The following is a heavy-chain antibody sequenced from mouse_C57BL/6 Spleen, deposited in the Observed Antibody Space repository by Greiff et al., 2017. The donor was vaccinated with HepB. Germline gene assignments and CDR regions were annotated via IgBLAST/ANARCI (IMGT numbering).Heavy chain of an antibody. CDR1: GYTFTSYW. D-gene: IGHD2-3*01. CDR2: IHPNSGST. Sequence: VQLQQPGAELVKPGASVKLSCKASGYTFTSYWMHWVKQRPGQGLEWIGMIHPNSGSTNYNEKFKSKATLTVDKSSSTAYMQLSSLTSEDSAVYYCARPFDGYYDYFDYWGQGTTLTVSS. CDR3: ARPFDGYYDYFDY. V-gene: IGHV1-64*01. J-gene: IGHJ2*01.